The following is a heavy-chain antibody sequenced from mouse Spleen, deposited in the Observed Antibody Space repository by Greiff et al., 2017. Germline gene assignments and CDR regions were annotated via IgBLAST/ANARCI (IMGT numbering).Heavy chain of an antibody. CDR3: ARKGSNPYWYFDV. D-gene: IGHD2-5*01. CDR2: ISSGSSTI. J-gene: IGHJ1*01. Sequence: DVHLVESGGGLVQPGGSRKLSCAASGFTFSSFGMHWVRQAPEKGLEWVAYISSGSSTIYYADTVKGRFTISRDNPKNTLFLQMTSLRSEDTAMYYCARKGSNPYWYFDVWGAGTTVTVSS. V-gene: IGHV5-17*02. CDR1: GFTFSSFG.